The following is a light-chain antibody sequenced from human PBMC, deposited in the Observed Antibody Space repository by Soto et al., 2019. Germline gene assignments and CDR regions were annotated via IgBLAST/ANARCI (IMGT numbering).Light chain of an antibody. CDR3: QRFDFPPLYT. Sequence: EIVLTQSPGTLSMSPGDRVTLSCRTSQSVSSTYLAWYQQKPGQAPRLLIRGTFTRATGIPDRFSGSGSGTEFTLTTASLEHEDFAVYYCQRFDFPPLYTFGQGTKLEIK. CDR1: QSVSSTY. J-gene: IGKJ2*01. V-gene: IGKV3-20*01. CDR2: GTF.